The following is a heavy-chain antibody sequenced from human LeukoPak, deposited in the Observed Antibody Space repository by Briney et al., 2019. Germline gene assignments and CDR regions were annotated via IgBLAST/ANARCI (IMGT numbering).Heavy chain of an antibody. Sequence: PSETLSLTCSVSGNSIGSYYWTWIQQPPGKGLEWIGYISYSGNTNYNPSLKSRVTISVDTSRNQFSLKLSSVTPADTAVYYCARGVGSGYTDEWGQGTLVTVSS. CDR2: ISYSGNT. CDR3: ARGVGSGYTDE. V-gene: IGHV4-59*01. D-gene: IGHD3-22*01. CDR1: GNSIGSYY. J-gene: IGHJ4*02.